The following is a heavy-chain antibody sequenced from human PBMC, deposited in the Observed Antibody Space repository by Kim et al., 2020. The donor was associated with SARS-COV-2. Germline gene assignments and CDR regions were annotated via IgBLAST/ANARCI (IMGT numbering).Heavy chain of an antibody. CDR1: GFTFSSYC. V-gene: IGHV3-33*01. CDR2: IWYDGTKK. Sequence: GGSLRLSCAASGFTFSSYCMHWVRQAPGKGLQWVAAIWYDGTKKLYADSVKGRFAISRDNSKSILYLKMNNMRADETALYYCARAATTSWDIDYWGQGILVTVSS. CDR3: ARAATTSWDIDY. D-gene: IGHD2-2*01. J-gene: IGHJ4*02.